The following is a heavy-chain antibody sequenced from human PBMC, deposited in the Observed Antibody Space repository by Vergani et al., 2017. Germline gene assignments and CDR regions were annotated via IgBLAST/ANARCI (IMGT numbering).Heavy chain of an antibody. CDR1: GFTFSSYS. Sequence: VQLVESGGGLVKPGGSLRLSCAASGFTFSSYSMNWVRQAPGKGLEWVSSISSSSSYIYYADSVKGRFTISRDNAKNSLYLQMNSLRAEDTAVYYCARGPNFFGRGGGYYFDYWGQGTLVTVSS. D-gene: IGHD3-3*01. CDR2: ISSSSSYI. V-gene: IGHV3-21*01. J-gene: IGHJ4*02. CDR3: ARGPNFFGRGGGYYFDY.